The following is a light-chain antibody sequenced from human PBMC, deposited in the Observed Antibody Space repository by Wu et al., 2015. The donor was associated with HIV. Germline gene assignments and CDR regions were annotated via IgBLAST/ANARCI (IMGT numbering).Light chain of an antibody. CDR3: QQYNSWLWT. J-gene: IGKJ1*01. V-gene: IGKV3-15*01. Sequence: EVVMTQSPVTLSVSPGEKATLSCRASQNVNTDLAWYQQRPGQAPRLLTYGASSRASGVPARFSGSGSGTEFTLTITSLQSEDFAVYFXQQYNSWLWTFGQGTKVDIK. CDR2: GAS. CDR1: QNVNTD.